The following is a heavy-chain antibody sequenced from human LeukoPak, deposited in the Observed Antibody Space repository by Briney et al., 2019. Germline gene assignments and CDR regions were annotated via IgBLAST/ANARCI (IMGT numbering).Heavy chain of an antibody. CDR3: ARGRGSSWYYFDY. CDR1: GDTFTSYD. V-gene: IGHV1-8*01. J-gene: IGHJ4*02. D-gene: IGHD6-13*01. Sequence: ASVKLSCKASGDTFTSYDINWVRQATGQGLEWMGWMNPNSGNTGYAQKFQGRVTMTRNTSISTAYMELSSLRSEDTAVYYCARGRGSSWYYFDYWGQGTLVTVSS. CDR2: MNPNSGNT.